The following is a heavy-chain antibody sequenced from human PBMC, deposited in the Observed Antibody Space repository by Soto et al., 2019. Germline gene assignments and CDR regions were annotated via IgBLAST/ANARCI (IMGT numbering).Heavy chain of an antibody. CDR1: GFTFASYA. V-gene: IGHV3-23*01. CDR3: AKSPGSYYYYMDV. CDR2: ISGGGGTT. D-gene: IGHD3-10*01. Sequence: EVQLLESGGGLVQPGGSLRLSCAASGFTFASYAMTWVRQAPGKGLEWVSAISGGGGTTYYADSVKGRFTISRDISKNTLYLQMNSLTAEDTAVYYCAKSPGSYYYYMDVCGKGTTVTVSS. J-gene: IGHJ6*03.